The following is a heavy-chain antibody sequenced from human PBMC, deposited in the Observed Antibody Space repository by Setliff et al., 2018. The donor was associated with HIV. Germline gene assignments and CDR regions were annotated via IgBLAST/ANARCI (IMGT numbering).Heavy chain of an antibody. J-gene: IGHJ1*01. Sequence: GASVKVSCKASGYRFNTYGISWVRQAPGQGLEWMGWISPYNGDTRYAQSLQGRVTLTTDTSTNTAYMEMRTLRSDDTVVYYCVRGVTRDSSGYYRDEYFQHWGQGTPVTSPQ. D-gene: IGHD3-22*01. V-gene: IGHV1-18*01. CDR2: ISPYNGDT. CDR3: VRGVTRDSSGYYRDEYFQH. CDR1: GYRFNTYG.